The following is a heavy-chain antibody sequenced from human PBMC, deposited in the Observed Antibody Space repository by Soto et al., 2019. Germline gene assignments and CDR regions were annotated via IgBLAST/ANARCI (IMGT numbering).Heavy chain of an antibody. V-gene: IGHV3-53*01. CDR1: GFTVSSNY. CDR2: IYSGGST. Sequence: PGGSLRLSCAASGFTVSSNYMSWVRQAPGKGLEWVSVIYSGGSTYYADSVKGRFTISRDNSKNTLYLQMNSLRAEDTAVYYCASLGYSSGCPYGMDVWGQGTTVTVS. D-gene: IGHD6-19*01. J-gene: IGHJ6*02. CDR3: ASLGYSSGCPYGMDV.